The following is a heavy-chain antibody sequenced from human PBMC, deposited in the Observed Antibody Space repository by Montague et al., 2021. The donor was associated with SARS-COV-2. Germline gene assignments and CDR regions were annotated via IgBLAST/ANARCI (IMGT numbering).Heavy chain of an antibody. CDR2: IYYSGST. D-gene: IGHD3-22*01. J-gene: IGHJ3*02. Sequence: SETLSLTCTVSGGSISSYYWSWTRQPPGKGLEWIGYIYYSGSTNYNPSLKSRVTISVDTSKNQFSLKLSSVTAADTAVYYCASPTYYYDSSGSDAFDIWGQGTMVTVSS. V-gene: IGHV4-59*08. CDR3: ASPTYYYDSSGSDAFDI. CDR1: GGSISSYY.